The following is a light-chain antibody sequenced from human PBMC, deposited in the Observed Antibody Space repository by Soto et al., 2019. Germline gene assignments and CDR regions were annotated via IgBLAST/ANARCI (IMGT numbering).Light chain of an antibody. Sequence: EIVMTQSPATLSVSPGERATLSCRASQSIGSNLAWYQQKPGQAPRLLIYGASTRATDIPARFSGSGSGTDFTLTISRLEPEDFAVYYCQQYGSSPPTFGQG. J-gene: IGKJ1*01. CDR1: QSIGSN. CDR3: QQYGSSPPT. V-gene: IGKV3-20*01. CDR2: GAS.